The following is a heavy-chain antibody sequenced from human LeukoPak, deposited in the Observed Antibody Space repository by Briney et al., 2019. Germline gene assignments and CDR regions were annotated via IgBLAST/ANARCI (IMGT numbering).Heavy chain of an antibody. CDR3: ARGRYQLLGYGMDV. D-gene: IGHD2-2*01. CDR2: ISSSSSYI. Sequence: GGSLRLSCAASGFTFSSYSVNWVRQAPGKGLEWVSSISSSSSYIYYADSVKGRFTISRDNAKNSLYLQMNSLRAEDTAVYYCARGRYQLLGYGMDVWGQGTTVTVSS. J-gene: IGHJ6*02. CDR1: GFTFSSYS. V-gene: IGHV3-21*01.